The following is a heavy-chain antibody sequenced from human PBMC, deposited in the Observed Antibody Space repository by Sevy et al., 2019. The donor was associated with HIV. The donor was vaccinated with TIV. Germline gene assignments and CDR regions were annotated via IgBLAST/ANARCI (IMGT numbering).Heavy chain of an antibody. V-gene: IGHV3-33*01. J-gene: IGHJ4*02. CDR1: GFTFSTYG. Sequence: GGSLRLSCAASGFTFSTYGMHWVRQAPGKGLEWVAVIWFDGSNTYYADSVKGGFTISRDNAKNTLHLQMNGLRAEDTAVYYCARDLEFYDYGDYGPAFMPDYWGQGTLVTVSS. CDR3: ARDLEFYDYGDYGPAFMPDY. CDR2: IWFDGSNT. D-gene: IGHD4-17*01.